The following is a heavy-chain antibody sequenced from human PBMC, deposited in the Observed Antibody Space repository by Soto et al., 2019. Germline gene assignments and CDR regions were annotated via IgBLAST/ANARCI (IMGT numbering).Heavy chain of an antibody. CDR3: AVTVTGSRSPLAH. V-gene: IGHV1-69*06. D-gene: IGHD3-9*01. Sequence: QVQLVQSGAEVKQPGSSVKVSCKASGGTFSSNAISWVRQAPGQGLEWMGGIIPIYASPNYAQNFQGRVIVTAAKATSTAYLELSRLKCADSAIYSCAVTVTGSRSPLAHWGRGTLVIVSS. CDR1: GGTFSSNA. J-gene: IGHJ4*02. CDR2: IIPIYASP.